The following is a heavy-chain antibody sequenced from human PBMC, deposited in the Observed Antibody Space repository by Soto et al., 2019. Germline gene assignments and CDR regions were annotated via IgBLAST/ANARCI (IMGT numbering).Heavy chain of an antibody. D-gene: IGHD3-10*01. Sequence: SETLSLTCTVSGGSISSYYWSWIRQPPGKGLEWIGYIYYSESTNYNPSLKSRVTISVDTSKNQFSLKLSSVTAADTAVYYCARVRGGITMVRGAFDYWGQGTLVTVSS. V-gene: IGHV4-59*01. CDR3: ARVRGGITMVRGAFDY. CDR2: IYYSEST. CDR1: GGSISSYY. J-gene: IGHJ4*02.